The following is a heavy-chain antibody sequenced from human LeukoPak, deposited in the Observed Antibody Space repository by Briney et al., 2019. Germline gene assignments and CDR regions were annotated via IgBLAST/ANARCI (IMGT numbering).Heavy chain of an antibody. V-gene: IGHV3-30*18. D-gene: IGHD4-17*01. Sequence: GGSLRLSCAASGFTFSSYSMQWVRQTPGKGLEWVGIMSNSGENTFYGEAVKGRFTISRDNSQNTLYLQMNSLRPEDTAVYYCAKGGASVTRYVDYWGQGTLVTVSS. CDR2: MSNSGENT. CDR3: AKGGASVTRYVDY. J-gene: IGHJ4*02. CDR1: GFTFSSYS.